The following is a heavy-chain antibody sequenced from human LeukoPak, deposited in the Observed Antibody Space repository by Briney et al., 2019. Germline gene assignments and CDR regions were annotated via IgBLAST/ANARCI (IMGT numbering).Heavy chain of an antibody. Sequence: GGSLRLSCEASGFTFSNYSMNWVRQAPGKGLEWVSSISSSSSYIYYADSVKGRFTISRDNAKNSLYLQMNSLRAEDTAVYYCARDPTYYYDSSGYPYFDYWGQGTLVTVSS. CDR3: ARDPTYYYDSSGYPYFDY. CDR1: GFTFSNYS. CDR2: ISSSSSYI. J-gene: IGHJ4*02. D-gene: IGHD3-22*01. V-gene: IGHV3-21*01.